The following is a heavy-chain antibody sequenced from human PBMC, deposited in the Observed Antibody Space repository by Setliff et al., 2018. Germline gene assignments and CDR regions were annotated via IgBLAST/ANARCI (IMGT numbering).Heavy chain of an antibody. CDR3: AKGTSYFSDSSGYYYDGLTPPGYMDV. CDR1: GITFNNYA. V-gene: IGHV3-23*01. CDR2: ISGSGGST. Sequence: PGGSLRLSCAVSGITFNNYAMSWVRQAPGKGLEWVSSISGSGGSTYYADSVKGRFTISRDNSKNTLYLQMNSLRAEDTAVYYCAKGTSYFSDSSGYYYDGLTPPGYMDVWGKGTTVTVSS. J-gene: IGHJ6*03. D-gene: IGHD3-22*01.